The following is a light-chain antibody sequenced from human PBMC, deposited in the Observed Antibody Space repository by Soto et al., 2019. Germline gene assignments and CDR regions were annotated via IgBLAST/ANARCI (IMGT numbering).Light chain of an antibody. CDR2: DVS. CDR3: CSYAGSYTLPVV. CDR1: SSDVGGYNY. J-gene: IGLJ2*01. V-gene: IGLV2-11*01. Sequence: QCALTQPRSVSGSPGQSVTISCTGTSSDVGGYNYVSWYQQHPGKAPKLMIYDVSKRPSGVPDRFSGSKSGNTASLTISGLQAEDEADYYCCSYAGSYTLPVVFGGGTKLTVL.